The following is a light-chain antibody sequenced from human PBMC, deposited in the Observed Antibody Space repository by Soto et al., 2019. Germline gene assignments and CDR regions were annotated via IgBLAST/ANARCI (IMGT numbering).Light chain of an antibody. CDR2: WAS. V-gene: IGKV4-1*01. Sequence: DIVMTQSPDSLAVSLGERATINCKSSQSVLYSSNNKNYLAWYQQKSGQPPKLLILWASTRESGVPDRFSGSGSGIDFTLTISSLQAEDVAVYYCQQYYNTVTFGQGTRLEIK. CDR1: QSVLYSSNNKNY. CDR3: QQYYNTVT. J-gene: IGKJ5*01.